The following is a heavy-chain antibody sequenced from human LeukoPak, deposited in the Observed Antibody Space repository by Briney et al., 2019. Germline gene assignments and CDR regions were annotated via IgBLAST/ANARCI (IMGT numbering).Heavy chain of an antibody. CDR2: INPNSGGT. CDR3: ARDPVGAPSNWFDP. CDR1: GYTFAGYY. Sequence: ASVKVSCKASGYTFAGYYMHWVRQAPGQGLEWMGWINPNSGGTNYAQKFQGRVTMTRDTSISTAYMELGRLRSDDTAVYYCARDPVGAPSNWFDPWGQGTLVTVSS. V-gene: IGHV1-2*02. D-gene: IGHD1-26*01. J-gene: IGHJ5*02.